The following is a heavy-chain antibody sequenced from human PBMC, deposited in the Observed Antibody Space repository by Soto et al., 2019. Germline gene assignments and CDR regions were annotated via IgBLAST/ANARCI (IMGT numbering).Heavy chain of an antibody. D-gene: IGHD3-22*01. V-gene: IGHV1-69*12. CDR2: IIPIFGSA. J-gene: IGHJ3*01. CDR3: ARGPRDHFYCDSSDYARSYGAFDL. CDR1: GGTLSDYA. Sequence: QVQLVQSGAEVKKPGSSVKVSCKASGGTLSDYAFSWVRQAPGQGLEWMGGIIPIFGSANYAQKLQGRVTITADESTKRADMEFSSLRSEDTAVYYCARGPRDHFYCDSSDYARSYGAFDLWGQGTMVPVSS.